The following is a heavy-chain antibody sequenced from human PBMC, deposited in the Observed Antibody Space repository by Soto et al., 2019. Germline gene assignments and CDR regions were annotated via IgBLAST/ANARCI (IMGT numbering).Heavy chain of an antibody. CDR2: IIAHNGNT. V-gene: IGHV1-18*01. CDR1: GYTFTSYG. J-gene: IGHJ4*02. CDR3: ARGRYGDY. D-gene: IGHD1-1*01. Sequence: QVHLVQSGAEVKKPGASVKVSCKASGYTFTSYGITWLRQAPGQGLECMGWIIAHNGNTDYAQKRQGRVIVTRDTSTSTAYMELRSMRSDDTAVYYCARGRYGDYWGQGALVTVSS.